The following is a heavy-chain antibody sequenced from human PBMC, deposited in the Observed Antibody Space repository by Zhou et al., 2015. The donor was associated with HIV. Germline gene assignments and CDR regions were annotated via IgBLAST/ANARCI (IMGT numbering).Heavy chain of an antibody. CDR2: IIPIFGTA. D-gene: IGHD1-26*01. CDR1: GGTFSSCA. Sequence: QMQLVQSGAEVKKPGSSVRVSCKASGGTFSSCAISWVRQAPGQGLEWMGGIIPIFGTANYAQKFQGRVTITADESTSTAYMELSSLRSEDTAVYYCAKQPWELPYFDYWGQGTLVTVSS. V-gene: IGHV1-69*01. CDR3: AKQPWELPYFDY. J-gene: IGHJ4*02.